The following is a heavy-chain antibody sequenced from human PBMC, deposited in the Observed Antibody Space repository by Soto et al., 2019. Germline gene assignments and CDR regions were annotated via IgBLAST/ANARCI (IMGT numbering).Heavy chain of an antibody. CDR2: ISYDGSNK. V-gene: IGHV3-30*18. CDR1: GFTFSSYG. D-gene: IGHD5-18*01. J-gene: IGHJ4*02. Sequence: QVQLVESGGGVVQPGRSLRLSCAASGFTFSSYGMHWVRQAPGKGLEWVAVISYDGSNKYYADSVKGRFTIFRDNSKNTLYLQMNSLRAEDTAVYYCAKDWAQYSGYSYGLDYWGQGTLVTVSS. CDR3: AKDWAQYSGYSYGLDY.